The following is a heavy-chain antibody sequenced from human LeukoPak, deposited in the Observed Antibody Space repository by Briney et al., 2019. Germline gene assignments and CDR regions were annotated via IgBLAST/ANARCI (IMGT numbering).Heavy chain of an antibody. CDR1: GFTFLDFA. V-gene: IGHV3-30-3*01. Sequence: GGSLRLSCVTSGFTFLDFAVHWVRQAPGKGLEWVAVMSYDGNNIYYADSVRGRFTLSRDSSKNTLYLQMNSLRPEDTAVYYCTREWGAAADYWGQGTLVTVSS. CDR3: TREWGAAADY. D-gene: IGHD6-13*01. J-gene: IGHJ4*02. CDR2: MSYDGNNI.